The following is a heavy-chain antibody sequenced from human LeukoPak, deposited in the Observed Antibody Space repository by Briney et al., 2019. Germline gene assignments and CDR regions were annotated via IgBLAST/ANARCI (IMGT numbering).Heavy chain of an antibody. Sequence: ASVKVSCKASGYTFTSYDINWVRQATGQGLEWMGWMNPNGGNTGYAQKFQGRVTITRNTSISTAYMELSSLRSEDTAVYYCARGRTWIQLWLTHYYFDYWGQGTLVTVSS. CDR1: GYTFTSYD. J-gene: IGHJ4*02. D-gene: IGHD5-18*01. CDR2: MNPNGGNT. CDR3: ARGRTWIQLWLTHYYFDY. V-gene: IGHV1-8*03.